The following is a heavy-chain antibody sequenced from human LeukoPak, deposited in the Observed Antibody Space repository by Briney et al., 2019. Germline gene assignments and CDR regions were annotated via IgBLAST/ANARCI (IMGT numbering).Heavy chain of an antibody. V-gene: IGHV3-30-3*01. CDR1: GFTFSSYA. D-gene: IGHD2-15*01. Sequence: GGSLRLSCAASGFTFSSYAMHWVRQAPGKGLEWVAVISYDGSNKYYADSVKGRFTISRDNSKNTLYLRMNSLRAEDTAVYYCARDLGYCSGGSCYNYYYGMDVWGQGTTVTVSS. CDR2: ISYDGSNK. CDR3: ARDLGYCSGGSCYNYYYGMDV. J-gene: IGHJ6*02.